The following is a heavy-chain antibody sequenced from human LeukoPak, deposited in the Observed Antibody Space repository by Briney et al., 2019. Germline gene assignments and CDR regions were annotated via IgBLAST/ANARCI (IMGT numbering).Heavy chain of an antibody. CDR2: IKSKTDGETT. CDR1: GFTFNDAW. CDR3: TAHYVWD. Sequence: GGSLRLSCAASGFTFNDAWMSWVRQAPGKGLEWVGRIKSKTDGETTDYAAPVKGRFTISRDDSKNTLYLQMNSLKTEDTAVYYCTAHYVWDWGQGTLVTVSS. V-gene: IGHV3-15*01. D-gene: IGHD3-16*01. J-gene: IGHJ4*02.